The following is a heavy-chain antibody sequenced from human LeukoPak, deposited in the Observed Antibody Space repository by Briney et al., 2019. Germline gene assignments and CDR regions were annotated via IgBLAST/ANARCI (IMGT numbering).Heavy chain of an antibody. CDR3: ARASKRVFGVVINPDFDY. Sequence: ASVKVSCKASGYTFTSYYVHWVRQAPGQGLEWMGIINPSGGSTSYAQKFQGRVTMTRDTSTSTVYMELSSLRSEDTAVYYCARASKRVFGVVINPDFDYWGQGTLVTVSS. J-gene: IGHJ4*02. CDR1: GYTFTSYY. V-gene: IGHV1-46*01. CDR2: INPSGGST. D-gene: IGHD3-3*01.